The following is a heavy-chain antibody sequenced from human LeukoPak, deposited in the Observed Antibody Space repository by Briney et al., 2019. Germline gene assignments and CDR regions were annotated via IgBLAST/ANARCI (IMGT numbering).Heavy chain of an antibody. J-gene: IGHJ4*02. Sequence: GGPLRLSCAASGFPFNSYGMHWVPQAPGKGLEWVAYIRYDGSNKYNADTVKGRFHISRDNFTITLYLQKNSLRAEDTAVYYCAKGYGYDILTGYEYNFDYWGQGTLVTVSS. CDR3: AKGYGYDILTGYEYNFDY. CDR2: IRYDGSNK. CDR1: GFPFNSYG. V-gene: IGHV3-30*02. D-gene: IGHD3-9*01.